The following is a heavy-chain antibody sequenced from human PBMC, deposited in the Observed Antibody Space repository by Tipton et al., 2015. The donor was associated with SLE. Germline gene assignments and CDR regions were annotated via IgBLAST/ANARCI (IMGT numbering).Heavy chain of an antibody. Sequence: TLSLTCTVSGGSIRSSSYYWGWIRQSPGKGLEWIASIYYSGSTYCNPSLKSRVTISVDTSKNQFSLKLSSVTAADTAVYYCARTFWSGPGYFQRWGPGPLVPVSS. CDR3: ARTFWSGPGYFQR. D-gene: IGHD3-3*01. V-gene: IGHV4-39*07. J-gene: IGHJ1*01. CDR2: IYYSGST. CDR1: GGSIRSSSYY.